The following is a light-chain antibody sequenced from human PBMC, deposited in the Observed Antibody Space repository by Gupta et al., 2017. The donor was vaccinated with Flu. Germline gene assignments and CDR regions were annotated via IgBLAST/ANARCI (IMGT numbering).Light chain of an antibody. Sequence: SFVLTQPPSVSAVPGPTATIACGGDNIGGETVHWYQQKPGQAPVLILYDDDFRPSGIPERFSGSNSGNTAVLTISRVEAGDEADYYCQVWDTTTDHWLIGGGTMLTVV. J-gene: IGLJ3*02. CDR2: DDD. CDR1: NIGGET. V-gene: IGLV3-21*02. CDR3: QVWDTTTDHWL.